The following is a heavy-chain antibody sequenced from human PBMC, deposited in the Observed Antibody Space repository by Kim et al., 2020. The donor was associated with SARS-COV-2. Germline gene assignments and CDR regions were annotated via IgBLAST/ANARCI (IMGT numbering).Heavy chain of an antibody. D-gene: IGHD3-16*01. J-gene: IGHJ6*02. CDR2: IIPILGIA. CDR3: ASRDGFGGYSGV. V-gene: IGHV1-69*04. CDR1: GGTFSSYA. Sequence: SVKVSCKASGGTFSSYAISWVRQAPGQGLEWMGRIIPILGIANYAQKFQGRVTITADKSTSTAYMALSSLRSEDTAVYYCASRDGFGGYSGVWGQGTTVTVSS.